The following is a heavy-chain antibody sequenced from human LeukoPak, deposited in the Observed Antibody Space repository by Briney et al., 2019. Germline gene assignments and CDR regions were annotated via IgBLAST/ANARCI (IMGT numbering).Heavy chain of an antibody. Sequence: PRGSHRLSCAASGFTFSSYWTSWVRQAPGKGLEWVANIKQDGSEKYYVDSVKGRFTISRDNAKNSLYLQMNSLRAEDTAVYYCARKSSYGFLWGQETPVTVSS. CDR1: GFTFSSYW. V-gene: IGHV3-7*05. D-gene: IGHD5-18*01. CDR3: ARKSSYGFL. CDR2: IKQDGSEK. J-gene: IGHJ1*01.